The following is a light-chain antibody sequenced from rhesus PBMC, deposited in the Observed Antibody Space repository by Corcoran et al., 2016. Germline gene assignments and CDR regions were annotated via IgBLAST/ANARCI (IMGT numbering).Light chain of an antibody. J-gene: IGKJ2*01. CDR1: QGISSY. CDR3: QQGYSTPYS. CDR2: YAH. Sequence: DIQMSQSPSSLSASVGDRVTITCRASQGISSYLNWYQQKPGKAPKLLIYYAHSLARGVPSMFSGSGSGTDYTLTISSLQPEDFATYYCQQGYSTPYSFGQGTKVEIK. V-gene: IGKV1-32*03.